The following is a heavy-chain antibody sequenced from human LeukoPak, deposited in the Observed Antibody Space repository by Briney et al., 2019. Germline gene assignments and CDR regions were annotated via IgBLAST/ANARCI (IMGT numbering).Heavy chain of an antibody. D-gene: IGHD3-22*01. J-gene: IGHJ3*02. CDR3: ACLTTADAFDI. CDR1: GGSISSYY. V-gene: IGHV4-59*01. Sequence: NPSETLSLTCTVSGGSISSYYWSWIRQPPGKGLEWIGYIYDSGSTNYNPSLKSRVAISVDTSKNQFSLKLSSVTAADTAVYYCACLTTADAFDIWGQGTMVTVSS. CDR2: IYDSGST.